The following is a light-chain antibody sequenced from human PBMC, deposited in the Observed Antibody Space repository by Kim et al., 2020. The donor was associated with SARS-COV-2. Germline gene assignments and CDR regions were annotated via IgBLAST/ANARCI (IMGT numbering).Light chain of an antibody. CDR3: QQYSNWPPLT. CDR1: KSVGSK. J-gene: IGKJ4*01. V-gene: IGKV3-15*01. Sequence: SPGERATLSCRASKSVGSKLAWYQHKPGQAPRLLISGSSTRATGIPARFSGSGSGTEFTLTISSLQSEDFAVYYCQQYSNWPPLTFGGGTKVDIK. CDR2: GSS.